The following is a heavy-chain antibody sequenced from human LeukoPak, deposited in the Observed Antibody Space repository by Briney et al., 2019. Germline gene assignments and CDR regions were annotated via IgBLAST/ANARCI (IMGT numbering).Heavy chain of an antibody. CDR1: GGSFSGYD. CDR2: INHSGNT. D-gene: IGHD1-26*01. V-gene: IGHV4-34*01. CDR3: AGRVGATIWTGMEF. J-gene: IGHJ4*02. Sequence: PSETLSLTCAVYGGSFSGYDWSWIRQPPGKGLEWIGEINHSGNTTHNPSLKSRVIISIHTSKSQFSLKLSSVTAADTAVYYCAGRVGATIWTGMEFWGQGILVTVSS.